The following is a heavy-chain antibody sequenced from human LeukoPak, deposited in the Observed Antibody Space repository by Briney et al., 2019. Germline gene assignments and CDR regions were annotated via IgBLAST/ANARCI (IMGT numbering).Heavy chain of an antibody. CDR2: ISYDGSNK. D-gene: IGHD5-24*01. CDR1: GFTFSSYG. V-gene: IGHV3-30*03. CDR3: ARDRRDGYNYLSDY. Sequence: GRSLRLSCAASGFTFSSYGMHWVRQAPGKGLEWVAVISYDGSNKYYADSVKGRFTISRDNSKNTLYLQMNSLRAEDTAVYYCARDRRDGYNYLSDYWGQGTLVTVSS. J-gene: IGHJ4*02.